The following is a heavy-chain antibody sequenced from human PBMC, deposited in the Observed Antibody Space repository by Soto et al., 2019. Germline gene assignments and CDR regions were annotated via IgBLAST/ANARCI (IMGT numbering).Heavy chain of an antibody. J-gene: IGHJ3*02. CDR1: GGTFSSYA. V-gene: IGHV1-69*01. CDR3: ARPSCYNDAFDI. Sequence: QVQLVQSGAEVKKPGSSVKVSCKASGGTFSSYAISWVRQAPGQGLAWMGGIIPIFGTANYAQQFQGRVTITADESTSTADMELSSLRSEDMAVYYCARPSCYNDAFDIWGQGTMVTVSS. CDR2: IIPIFGTA. D-gene: IGHD3-10*01.